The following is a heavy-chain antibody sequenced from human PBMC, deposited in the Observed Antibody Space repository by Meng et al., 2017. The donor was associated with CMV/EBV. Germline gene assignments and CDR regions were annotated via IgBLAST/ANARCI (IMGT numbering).Heavy chain of an antibody. Sequence: SVKVSCKAAGGTFSSYAISWGRQAPGQGLEWMGGLIPILGRANYAQKFQGRVTITADKSTSTAYMELSSLRSEDTAVYYCARRWSTYDFWSSYSSRGMDVWGQGTTVTVSS. CDR1: GGTFSSYA. CDR2: LIPILGRA. V-gene: IGHV1-69*10. J-gene: IGHJ6*02. D-gene: IGHD3-3*01. CDR3: ARRWSTYDFWSSYSSRGMDV.